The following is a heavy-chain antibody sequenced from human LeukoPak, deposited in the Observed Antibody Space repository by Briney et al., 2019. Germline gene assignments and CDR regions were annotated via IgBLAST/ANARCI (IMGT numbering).Heavy chain of an antibody. CDR3: AREVSGYDLRDAFDI. J-gene: IGHJ3*02. D-gene: IGHD5-12*01. CDR1: GDSMNRAIWS. CDR2: IDPSGNR. Sequence: PSETLSLTCSVPGDSMNRAIWSWSWVRQTAGKGLEWIVSIDPSGNRMYSPSLRSRVTISVDTSKNQFSLKLSSVTAADTAVYYCAREVSGYDLRDAFDIWGQGTMVTVSS. V-gene: IGHV4-61*10.